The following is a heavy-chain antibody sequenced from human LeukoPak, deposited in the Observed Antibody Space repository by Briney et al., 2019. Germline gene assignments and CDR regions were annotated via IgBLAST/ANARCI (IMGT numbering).Heavy chain of an antibody. CDR2: TIPIFGTA. D-gene: IGHD6-13*01. CDR1: GGTFSSYA. Sequence: VASVKVSCKASGGTFSSYAITWVRQAPGQGLEWMGRTIPIFGTANYAQKFQGRVTITTDESTSTAYMELSTLRSDDTAVYYCARERPPGDSSNWFLEGYFDIWGQGTLVTVSS. J-gene: IGHJ4*02. V-gene: IGHV1-69*05. CDR3: ARERPPGDSSNWFLEGYFDI.